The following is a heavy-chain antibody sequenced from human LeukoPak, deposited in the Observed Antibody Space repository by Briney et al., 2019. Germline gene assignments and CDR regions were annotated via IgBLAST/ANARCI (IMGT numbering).Heavy chain of an antibody. CDR3: ARGQVDGYCSSTSCYTFDY. CDR2: INHSGST. Sequence: SETLSLTCAVYGGSFSGYYWSWIRQPPGKGLEWIGEINHSGSTNYNPSLKSRVTISVDTSKNQFSLKLSSVTAADTAVYYCARGQVDGYCSSTSCYTFDYWGQGTLVTVSS. D-gene: IGHD2-2*02. V-gene: IGHV4-34*01. CDR1: GGSFSGYY. J-gene: IGHJ4*02.